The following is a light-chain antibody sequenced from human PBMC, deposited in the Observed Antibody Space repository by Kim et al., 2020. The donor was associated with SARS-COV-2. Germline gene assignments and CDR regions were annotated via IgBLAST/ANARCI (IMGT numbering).Light chain of an antibody. CDR3: QSYDSSSVV. CDR2: EDN. Sequence: NFMLTQPHSVSESPGKTVTISCTRSSGSIASNYVQWYQQRPGSAPTTVIYEDNQRPSGVPDRFSGSIDSSSNSASLTISELKTEDEADYYCQSYDSSSVVFGGGTQLTVL. J-gene: IGLJ2*01. CDR1: SGSIASNY. V-gene: IGLV6-57*04.